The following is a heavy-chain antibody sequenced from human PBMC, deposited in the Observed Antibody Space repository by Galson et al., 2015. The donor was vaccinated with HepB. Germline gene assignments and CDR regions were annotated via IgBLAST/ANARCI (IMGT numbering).Heavy chain of an antibody. V-gene: IGHV3-23*01. CDR1: GFTFSSYA. J-gene: IGHJ3*02. D-gene: IGHD6-19*01. CDR3: AKDLPRYSSGWSKRNRHDAFDI. Sequence: SLRLSCAASGFTFSSYAMSWVRQAPGKGLEWVSAISGSGGSTYYADSVKGRFTISRDNSKNTLYLQMNSLRAEDTAVYYCAKDLPRYSSGWSKRNRHDAFDIWGQGTMVTVSS. CDR2: ISGSGGST.